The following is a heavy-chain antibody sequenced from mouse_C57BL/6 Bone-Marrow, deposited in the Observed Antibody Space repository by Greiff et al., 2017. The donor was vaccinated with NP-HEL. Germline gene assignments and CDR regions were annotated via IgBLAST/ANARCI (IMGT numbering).Heavy chain of an antibody. CDR2: IWSGGST. CDR3: AKNGYDYDGYAMDY. Sequence: VQLQQSGPGLVQPSQSLSITCTVSGFSLTSYGVHWVRQPPGKGLEWLGVIWSGGSTDYNAAFISRLSISKDNSKSQVFFKMNSLQADDTAIYYCAKNGYDYDGYAMDYWGQGTSVTVSS. J-gene: IGHJ4*01. D-gene: IGHD2-4*01. CDR1: GFSLTSYG. V-gene: IGHV2-4*01.